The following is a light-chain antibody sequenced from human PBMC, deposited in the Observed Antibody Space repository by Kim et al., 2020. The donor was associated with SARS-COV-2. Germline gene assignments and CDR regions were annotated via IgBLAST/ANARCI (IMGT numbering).Light chain of an antibody. V-gene: IGLV2-14*04. Sequence: GPSITISCTGTSSDVGGYNYVSWYQQHAGKAPKLMIYDVSKRPSGVSNRFSGSKSGNTASLTISGLQAEDEADYYCSSYTSSSTDVFGTGTKVTVL. CDR2: DVS. CDR1: SSDVGGYNY. J-gene: IGLJ1*01. CDR3: SSYTSSSTDV.